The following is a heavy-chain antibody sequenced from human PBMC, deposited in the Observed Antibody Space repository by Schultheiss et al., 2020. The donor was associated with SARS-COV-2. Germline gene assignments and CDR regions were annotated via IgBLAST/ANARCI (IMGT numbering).Heavy chain of an antibody. CDR1: GGSISSGGYY. V-gene: IGHV4-61*08. CDR3: ARVRGEEWLFDYYYYYYMDV. Sequence: SETLSLTCTVSGGSISSGGYYWSWIRQHPGKGLEWIGYFYYSGSTNHNPSLKSRVTISVDTSKNQFSLKLSSVTAADTAVYYCARVRGEEWLFDYYYYYYMDVWGKGTTVTVSS. CDR2: FYYSGST. D-gene: IGHD3-3*01. J-gene: IGHJ6*03.